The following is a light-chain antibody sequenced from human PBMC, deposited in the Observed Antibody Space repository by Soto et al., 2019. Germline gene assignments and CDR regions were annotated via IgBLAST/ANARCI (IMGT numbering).Light chain of an antibody. CDR3: QQYHSYSLT. Sequence: DIPMTQSPSTLSASVGDRVTITCRASQSISSWLAWYQQKPGKAPKLLIYKASSLEGGVPSRFSGSGSGTDFTLTISSLQPDDFATYYCQQYHSYSLTFGGGTKVDIK. CDR2: KAS. V-gene: IGKV1-5*03. J-gene: IGKJ4*01. CDR1: QSISSW.